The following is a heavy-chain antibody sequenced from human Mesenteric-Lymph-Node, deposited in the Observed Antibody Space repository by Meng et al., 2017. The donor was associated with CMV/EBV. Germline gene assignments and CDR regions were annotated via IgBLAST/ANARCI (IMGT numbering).Heavy chain of an antibody. J-gene: IGHJ4*02. V-gene: IGHV1-69*01. CDR1: GGTFSRHA. CDR3: ARPPLTGDFYYHY. CDR2: IIPIFGTA. Sequence: SGGTFSRHAISWVRPAPGQGLEWMGGIIPIFGTAHYAQNFQGRVAITADESSSTAYMELSSLRSEDTAIYYCARPPLTGDFYYHYWGQGTLVTVSS. D-gene: IGHD7-27*01.